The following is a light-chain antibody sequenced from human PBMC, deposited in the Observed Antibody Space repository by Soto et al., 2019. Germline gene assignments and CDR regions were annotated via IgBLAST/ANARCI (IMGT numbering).Light chain of an antibody. CDR3: SSYTTRTRVL. V-gene: IGLV2-14*01. J-gene: IGLJ2*01. CDR2: DVS. Sequence: QSVLTQPASVSGSPGQSISISCTGTSSDIGTYNFVSWYQHHPGKAPQLMIYDVSNRPSWVSNRFSGSKSGNTASLTISGLQAEDEGDYYCSSYTTRTRVLFGGGTQLTVL. CDR1: SSDIGTYNF.